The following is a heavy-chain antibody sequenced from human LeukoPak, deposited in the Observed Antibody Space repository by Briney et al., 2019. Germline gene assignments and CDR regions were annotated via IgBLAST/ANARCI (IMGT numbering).Heavy chain of an antibody. Sequence: PGGSLRLSCAASGFTFTSYAMHWVRQAPGKGLEWVAVISYDGSNKYYTDSVKGRFTISRDSSKNTLYLQMDSLRAEDTAVYYCAKAFIFVDTAMVSAFDIWGQGTMVTVSS. CDR1: GFTFTSYA. V-gene: IGHV3-30*04. CDR2: ISYDGSNK. J-gene: IGHJ3*02. D-gene: IGHD5-18*01. CDR3: AKAFIFVDTAMVSAFDI.